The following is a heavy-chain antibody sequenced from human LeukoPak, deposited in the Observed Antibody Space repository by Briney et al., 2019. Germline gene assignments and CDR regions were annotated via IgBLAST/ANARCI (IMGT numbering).Heavy chain of an antibody. CDR1: GYTFTSYG. CDR3: ATSSGDYYYYMDV. J-gene: IGHJ6*03. Sequence: GASVKVSRKASGYTFTSYGISWVRQAPGQGLEWMGWISAYNGNTNYAQKLQGRVTMTTDTSTSTAYMELRSLRSEDTAVYYCATSSGDYYYYMDVWGKGTTVTVSS. CDR2: ISAYNGNT. V-gene: IGHV1-18*01.